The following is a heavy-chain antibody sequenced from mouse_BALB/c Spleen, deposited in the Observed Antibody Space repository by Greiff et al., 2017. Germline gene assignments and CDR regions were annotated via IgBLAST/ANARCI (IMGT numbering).Heavy chain of an antibody. V-gene: IGHV5-4*02. Sequence: EVHLVESGGGLVKPGGSLKLSCAASGFTFSDYYMYWVRQTPEKRLEWVATISDGGSYTYYPDSVKGRFTISRDNAKNNLYLQMSSLKSEDTAMYYCARGDRYDEGFDYWGQGTTLTVSS. CDR1: GFTFSDYY. D-gene: IGHD2-14*01. J-gene: IGHJ2*01. CDR2: ISDGGSYT. CDR3: ARGDRYDEGFDY.